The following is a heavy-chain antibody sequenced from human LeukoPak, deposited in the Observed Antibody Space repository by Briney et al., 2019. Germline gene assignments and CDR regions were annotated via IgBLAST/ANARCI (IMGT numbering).Heavy chain of an antibody. Sequence: GGSLRLSCAASGFTVSSNYMSWVRQAPGKGLEWVSVIYSGGSTYYADSVKGRFTISRDNSKNTLYLQMNSLRAEDTAVYYCANSDLGRHCSSTSCYGSLDVWGQGTTVTVSS. J-gene: IGHJ6*02. D-gene: IGHD2-2*01. CDR3: ANSDLGRHCSSTSCYGSLDV. CDR1: GFTVSSNY. CDR2: IYSGGST. V-gene: IGHV3-53*01.